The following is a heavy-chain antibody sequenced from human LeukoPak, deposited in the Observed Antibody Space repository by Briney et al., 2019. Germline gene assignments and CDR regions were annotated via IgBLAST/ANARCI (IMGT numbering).Heavy chain of an antibody. V-gene: IGHV4-28*01. CDR3: ARNLGRRYFDL. Sequence: SDTLSLTCAVSGYSISSNNWWGWIRQPPGKGLEWIGYIYYSGSTYYNPSLKSRLTMSADTSKNQFSLKLSSVTAVDTAVYYCARNLGRRYFDLWGRGTLVTVSS. D-gene: IGHD3-16*01. J-gene: IGHJ2*01. CDR2: IYYSGST. CDR1: GYSISSNNW.